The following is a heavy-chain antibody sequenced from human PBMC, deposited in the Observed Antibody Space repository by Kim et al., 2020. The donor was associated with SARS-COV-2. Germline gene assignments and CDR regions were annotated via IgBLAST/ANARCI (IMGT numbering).Heavy chain of an antibody. Sequence: YADSVKGRFNITRDNAKNSLYLKMNSLGAEDTALYYCAKRILGNLGAFDIWGQGTMVTVSS. D-gene: IGHD7-27*01. J-gene: IGHJ3*02. CDR3: AKRILGNLGAFDI. V-gene: IGHV3-9*01.